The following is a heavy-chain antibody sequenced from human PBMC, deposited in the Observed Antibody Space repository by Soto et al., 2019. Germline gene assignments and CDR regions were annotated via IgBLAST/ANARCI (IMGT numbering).Heavy chain of an antibody. CDR3: AGGSGREGYNVAG. Sequence: GGSLRLSCAATAHNFSSYWMSWVRQAPGKGPEWLAIINQDGSQKYFLDSVTGRFTISGDNAKKSLYLQMDSLRVEDTAVYYCAGGSGREGYNVAGRGQGTQVTVSS. D-gene: IGHD3-10*02. V-gene: IGHV3-7*01. CDR1: AHNFSSYW. CDR2: INQDGSQK. J-gene: IGHJ4*02.